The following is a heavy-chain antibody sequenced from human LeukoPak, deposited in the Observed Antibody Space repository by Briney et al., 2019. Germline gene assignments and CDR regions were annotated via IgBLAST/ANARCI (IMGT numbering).Heavy chain of an antibody. V-gene: IGHV3-74*01. Sequence: GGFLRLSCAASGFTFSRHRMHCVRQAPGKGLVWVSRSNSDGSSTNYADSVKGRFTISRDNAKNTLYLQMNSLRAEDTAVYYCASDTVDTAVGIDYWGQGTLVTVSS. CDR2: SNSDGSST. CDR3: ASDTVDTAVGIDY. J-gene: IGHJ4*02. CDR1: GFTFSRHR. D-gene: IGHD5-18*01.